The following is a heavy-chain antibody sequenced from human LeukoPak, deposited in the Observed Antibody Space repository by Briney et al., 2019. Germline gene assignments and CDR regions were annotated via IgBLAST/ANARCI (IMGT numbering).Heavy chain of an antibody. CDR2: ISGSGGST. CDR1: GFTFSSYA. Sequence: GGSLRLSCAASGFTFSSYAMSWVRQAPGKGLEWVSAISGSGGSTYYADSVKGRFTISRDNSKNTLYLQMNSLRAEDTAVYYCVKSLQTLRYFDWLLYADYWGQGTLVTVSS. D-gene: IGHD3-9*01. V-gene: IGHV3-23*01. J-gene: IGHJ4*02. CDR3: VKSLQTLRYFDWLLYADY.